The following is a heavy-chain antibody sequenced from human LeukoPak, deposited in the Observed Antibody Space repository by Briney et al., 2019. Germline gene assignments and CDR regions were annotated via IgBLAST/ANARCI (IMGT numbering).Heavy chain of an antibody. CDR3: ARDYGDLPARVPYFDY. Sequence: GGSLRLSCAASGFTFSSYSMNWVRQAPGKGLEWVSYISSSSSMIYYADSVKGRFTIFRDNAKNSLYPQMKSLRDEDTAIYYCARDYGDLPARVPYFDYWGQGTLVTVSS. V-gene: IGHV3-48*02. J-gene: IGHJ4*02. CDR2: ISSSSSMI. D-gene: IGHD4-17*01. CDR1: GFTFSSYS.